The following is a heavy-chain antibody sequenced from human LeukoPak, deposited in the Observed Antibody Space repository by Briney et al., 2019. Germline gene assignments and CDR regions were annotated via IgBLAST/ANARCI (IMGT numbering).Heavy chain of an antibody. CDR1: GFTFSSYG. Sequence: PGGSLRLSCAASGFTFSSYGMHWVRQAPGKGLEWVAFIRYDGSNKYYADSVKGRFTISRDNSKNTLYLQMNSLRAEDTAVYYCARDSSIAARGYYYYMDVWGKGTTVTVSS. V-gene: IGHV3-30*02. D-gene: IGHD6-6*01. CDR3: ARDSSIAARGYYYYMDV. J-gene: IGHJ6*03. CDR2: IRYDGSNK.